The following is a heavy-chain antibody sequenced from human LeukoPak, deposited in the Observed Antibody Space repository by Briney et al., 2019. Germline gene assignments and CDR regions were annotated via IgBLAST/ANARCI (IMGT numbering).Heavy chain of an antibody. CDR1: GYTFTDYY. V-gene: IGHV1-2*02. J-gene: IGHJ4*02. CDR3: ARDRGDGDYNFLWDY. CDR2: INPNSGGT. Sequence: ASVKVFCKASGYTFTDYYMHWVRQAPGQGLEWMGWINPNSGGTNYAQKFQGRVTMTRDTSISTAYMELSRLRSDDTAVYYCARDRGDGDYNFLWDYWGQGTLVTVSS. D-gene: IGHD4-17*01.